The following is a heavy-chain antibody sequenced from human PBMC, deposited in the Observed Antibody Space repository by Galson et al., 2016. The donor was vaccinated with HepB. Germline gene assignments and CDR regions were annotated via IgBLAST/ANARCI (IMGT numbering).Heavy chain of an antibody. CDR1: GFAFSSYW. D-gene: IGHD5-12*01. Sequence: SLRLSCAASGFAFSSYWMYWVRQPPGKGLVWVSRINSDGSRRTYADSVEGRFTISRDNARNTLYLQMDSLRAEDTAVYYCARGGYDGYEIDYWGQGTLVSVST. CDR3: ARGGYDGYEIDY. V-gene: IGHV3-74*01. J-gene: IGHJ4*02. CDR2: INSDGSRR.